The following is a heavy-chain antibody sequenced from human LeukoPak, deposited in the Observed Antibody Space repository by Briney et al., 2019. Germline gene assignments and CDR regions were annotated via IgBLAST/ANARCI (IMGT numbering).Heavy chain of an antibody. V-gene: IGHV1-3*01. Sequence: GASVKVSCKASGYTFTSYAMHWVRQAPGQRLEWMGWINAGDGNTKNSQKFQGKITITRDTSASTSYMELSSLRSEDTAVYYCARDATSERRVVPTLDYWGQGTLVTVSS. D-gene: IGHD1-1*01. CDR2: INAGDGNT. CDR1: GYTFTSYA. J-gene: IGHJ4*02. CDR3: ARDATSERRVVPTLDY.